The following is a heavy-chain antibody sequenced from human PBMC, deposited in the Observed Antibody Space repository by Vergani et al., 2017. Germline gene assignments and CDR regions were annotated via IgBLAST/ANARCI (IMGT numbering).Heavy chain of an antibody. CDR1: GGSISSGSYY. D-gene: IGHD6-13*01. Sequence: QVQLQESGPGLVRPSQTLSLTCTVSGGSISSGSYYWSWFRQPAGKGLEWIVRFYTGGGTSYNPSLKSRVTISVDTSKNQFSLQLSSVPTADTAVYYCARDPLYSTTWPFLLLDMDVWGQGTTVTVSS. J-gene: IGHJ6*02. CDR3: ARDPLYSTTWPFLLLDMDV. CDR2: FYTGGGT. V-gene: IGHV4-61*02.